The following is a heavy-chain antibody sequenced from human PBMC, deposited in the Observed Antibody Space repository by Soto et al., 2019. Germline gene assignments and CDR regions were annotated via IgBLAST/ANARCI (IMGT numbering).Heavy chain of an antibody. CDR2: ISGSGGST. CDR3: AKIYDSSGYDPS. Sequence: GGSLILSCAASGFTFSSYAMSWVRQAPGKGLEWVSAISGSGGSTYYADSVKGRFTISRDNSKNTPYLQMNSLRAEDTAVYYCAKIYDSSGYDPSWGQGTLVTVSS. D-gene: IGHD3-22*01. J-gene: IGHJ4*02. V-gene: IGHV3-23*01. CDR1: GFTFSSYA.